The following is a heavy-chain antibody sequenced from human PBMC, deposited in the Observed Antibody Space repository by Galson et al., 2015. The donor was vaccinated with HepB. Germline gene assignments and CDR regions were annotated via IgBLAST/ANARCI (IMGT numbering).Heavy chain of an antibody. CDR3: ASGDKLLWFGETESDAFDI. D-gene: IGHD3-10*01. V-gene: IGHV3-30-3*01. CDR1: GFTFSSYA. CDR2: ISYDGSNK. Sequence: SLRLSCAASGFTFSSYAMHWVRQAPGKGLEWVAVISYDGSNKYYADSVKGRFTISRDNSKNTLYLQMNSLRAEDTAVYYCASGDKLLWFGETESDAFDIWGQGTMVTVSS. J-gene: IGHJ3*02.